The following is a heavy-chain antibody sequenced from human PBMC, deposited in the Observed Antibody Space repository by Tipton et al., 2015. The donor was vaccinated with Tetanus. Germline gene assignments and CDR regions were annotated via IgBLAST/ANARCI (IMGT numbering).Heavy chain of an antibody. CDR2: IYYTALT. V-gene: IGHV4-31*03. CDR3: ARGLPREPWYFDY. D-gene: IGHD1-26*01. CDR1: GASFNAGGYL. Sequence: TLSLTCNVSGASFNAGGYLWTWVRQHSGKGLEWIGNIYYTALTSYTPSLSGRVTISVDTSKNQFSLSLTSVTAAATAVYYCARGLPREPWYFDYWGQGMQVTVSS. J-gene: IGHJ4*02.